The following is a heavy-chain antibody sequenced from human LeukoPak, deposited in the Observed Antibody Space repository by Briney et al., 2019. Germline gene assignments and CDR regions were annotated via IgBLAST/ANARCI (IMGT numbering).Heavy chain of an antibody. Sequence: SETLSLTCTVSGGSISSGGYYWSWIRQHPGKGLEWIGYIYYSGSTYYNPPLKSRVTISVDTSKNQFSLKLSSVTAADTAVYYCARVEATYYYGSGSSDWFDPWGQGTLVTVSS. D-gene: IGHD3-10*01. J-gene: IGHJ5*02. V-gene: IGHV4-31*03. CDR1: GGSISSGGYY. CDR3: ARVEATYYYGSGSSDWFDP. CDR2: IYYSGST.